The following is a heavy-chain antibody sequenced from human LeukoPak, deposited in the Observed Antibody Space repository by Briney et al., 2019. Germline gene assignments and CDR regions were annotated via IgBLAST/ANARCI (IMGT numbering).Heavy chain of an antibody. CDR1: GGSISSYY. Sequence: SETLSLTCTVSGGSISSYYWSWIRQPPGKGLEWIGYIYYSGSTNYNPSLKSRVTISVDTSKNQFSLKLSSVTAADTAVYYCARAQQLDSEYFQHWDQGTLVTVSS. D-gene: IGHD6-13*01. CDR2: IYYSGST. V-gene: IGHV4-59*01. J-gene: IGHJ1*01. CDR3: ARAQQLDSEYFQH.